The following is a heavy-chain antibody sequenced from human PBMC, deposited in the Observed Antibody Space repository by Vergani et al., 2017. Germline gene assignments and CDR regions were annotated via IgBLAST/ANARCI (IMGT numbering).Heavy chain of an antibody. CDR3: AKTHDFSSLYSSYNWFDP. V-gene: IGHV5-51*01. Sequence: EKQLVQSGSETKKPGESLKISCQGSGYSITNYWIAWVRQRPGKGLEWMGIIYAGDSDVRYSPSFQGQVTMSVDKSVSTAYLQWSSLKASDTATYYCAKTHDFSSLYSSYNWFDPWGQGTQVTVSS. J-gene: IGHJ5*02. CDR1: GYSITNYW. D-gene: IGHD3-3*01. CDR2: IYAGDSDV.